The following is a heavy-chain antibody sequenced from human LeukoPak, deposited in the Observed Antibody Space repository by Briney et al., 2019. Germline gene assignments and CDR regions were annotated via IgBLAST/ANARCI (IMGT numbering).Heavy chain of an antibody. CDR2: IYYSGST. V-gene: IGHV4-39*01. CDR3: ARGIANVYYYSYYFDY. CDR1: GGSISSSSYY. D-gene: IGHD3-16*01. Sequence: KASETLSLTCTVSGGSISSSSYYWGWIRQPPGKGLEWIGSIYYSGSTYYNPSLKSRVTISVDTSKNQFSLKLSSVTAADTAVCYCARGIANVYYYSYYFDYWGQGTLVTVSS. J-gene: IGHJ4*02.